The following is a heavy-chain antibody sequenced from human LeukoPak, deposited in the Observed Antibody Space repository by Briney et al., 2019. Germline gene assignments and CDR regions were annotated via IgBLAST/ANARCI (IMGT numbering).Heavy chain of an antibody. J-gene: IGHJ4*02. CDR1: GFTFSYYW. CDR3: ARSTYSGSSYDY. V-gene: IGHV3-74*01. CDR2: ISSDGSSA. D-gene: IGHD1-26*01. Sequence: GGSLRLSCAASGFTFSYYWMHWVRQAPGKGLVWVSRISSDGSSASYADSLKGRFTMSRDNAKNTLYLQMSSLRAEDTAVYYCARSTYSGSSYDYWGQGTLVTVSS.